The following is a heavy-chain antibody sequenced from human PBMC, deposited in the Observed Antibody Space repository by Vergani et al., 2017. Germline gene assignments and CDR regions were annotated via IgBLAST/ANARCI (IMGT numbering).Heavy chain of an antibody. CDR2: ISGSGGST. D-gene: IGHD5-12*01. CDR1: GFPFNHYA. Sequence: EVQLLESGGDLVQPGGSLRLSCAASGFPFNHYAMNWVRQAPGKGLEWVAGISGSGGSTYYAGSVKGRFTLSRDSFKNTLYLQMNRLSAGDTAVYYCAKTNPRNSGYEYLYYYHAMDVWGQGTSVTFS. J-gene: IGHJ6*02. CDR3: AKTNPRNSGYEYLYYYHAMDV. V-gene: IGHV3-23*01.